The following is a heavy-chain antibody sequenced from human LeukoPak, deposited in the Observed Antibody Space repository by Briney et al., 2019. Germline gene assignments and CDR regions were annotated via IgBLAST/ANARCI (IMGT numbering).Heavy chain of an antibody. CDR2: IYHSGST. CDR3: ARSDYHSGSNPFDY. CDR1: GYSISSGYY. Sequence: TASETLSLTCTVSGYSISSGYYWGWIRQPPGKGLEWIGSIYHSGSTYYNPSLKSRVTISLDTSKNQFSLRLNSVTAADTAVYYCARSDYHSGSNPFDYWGQGTLVTVSS. J-gene: IGHJ4*02. D-gene: IGHD1-26*01. V-gene: IGHV4-38-2*02.